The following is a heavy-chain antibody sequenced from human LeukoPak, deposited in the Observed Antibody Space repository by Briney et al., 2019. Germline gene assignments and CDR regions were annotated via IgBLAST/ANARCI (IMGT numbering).Heavy chain of an antibody. Sequence: SETLSLTCAVYGGSFSGYYWSWIRQPPGKGLEWIGEINHSGSTNYNPSLKSRVTISVDTSKNQFSLRLSSVTAADTAVYYCARALATYGDYGETTNLWGQGTLVTVSS. CDR2: INHSGST. D-gene: IGHD4-17*01. CDR1: GGSFSGYY. V-gene: IGHV4-34*01. CDR3: ARALATYGDYGETTNL. J-gene: IGHJ4*02.